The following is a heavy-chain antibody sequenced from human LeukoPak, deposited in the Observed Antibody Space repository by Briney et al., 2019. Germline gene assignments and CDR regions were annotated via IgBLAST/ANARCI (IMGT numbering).Heavy chain of an antibody. V-gene: IGHV1-2*02. CDR3: ARGFMTTVAHVVY. D-gene: IGHD4-23*01. Sequence: ASVKASCKASGYTFTGYYMHWVRQAPGQGLEWMGWINPNSGGTNYAQKFQGRVTMTRDTSISTAYMELSRLRSDDTAVYYCARGFMTTVAHVVYWGQGTLVTVSS. J-gene: IGHJ4*02. CDR1: GYTFTGYY. CDR2: INPNSGGT.